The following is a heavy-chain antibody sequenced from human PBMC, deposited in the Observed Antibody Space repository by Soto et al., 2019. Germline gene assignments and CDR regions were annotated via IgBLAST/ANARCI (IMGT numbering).Heavy chain of an antibody. Sequence: EVQLVESGGGLVQPGGSLRLSCAASEFIVSSNYMSWVRQAPWKGVEWVSVIYSGGSTYYADSVKGRFTISRHNSKNTLYLQMNSLRAEDTVVYYCATVYLQYSGYDYYDYYYMDVWGKGTTVTVSS. V-gene: IGHV3-53*04. CDR1: EFIVSSNY. CDR3: ATVYLQYSGYDYYDYYYMDV. CDR2: IYSGGST. J-gene: IGHJ6*03. D-gene: IGHD5-12*01.